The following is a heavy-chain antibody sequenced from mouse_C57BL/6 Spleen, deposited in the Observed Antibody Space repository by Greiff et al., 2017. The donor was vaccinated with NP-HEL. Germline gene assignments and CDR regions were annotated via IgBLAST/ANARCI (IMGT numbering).Heavy chain of an antibody. D-gene: IGHD1-1*01. V-gene: IGHV14-2*01. Sequence: VQLQQSGAELVKPVSSFPFSLLSSFFPLPASSLPWFPPLPAQGLEWLGRIDTASFSPEYAPKFQGKATITADTSSNTAYLQLSSLTSEDTAVYYCARSDYYGSSYGYFDVWGTGTTVTVSS. CDR1: FFPLPASS. CDR2: IDTASFSP. CDR3: ARSDYYGSSYGYFDV. J-gene: IGHJ1*03.